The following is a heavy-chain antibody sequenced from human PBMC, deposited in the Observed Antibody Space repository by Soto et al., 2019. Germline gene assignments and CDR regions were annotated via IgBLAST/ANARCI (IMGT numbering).Heavy chain of an antibody. Sequence: QVQLVKSGAEVKKPGASVKVSCKASGYTFTSYGISWMRQAPGQGLEWMGWINAYNGNTNYAQKLQGRVTMTTDTSTSTAYMELRSQRSDDTAVFYCARDPVAGTYFDYWGQGTLVTVSS. D-gene: IGHD6-19*01. CDR1: GYTFTSYG. CDR2: INAYNGNT. V-gene: IGHV1-18*01. CDR3: ARDPVAGTYFDY. J-gene: IGHJ4*02.